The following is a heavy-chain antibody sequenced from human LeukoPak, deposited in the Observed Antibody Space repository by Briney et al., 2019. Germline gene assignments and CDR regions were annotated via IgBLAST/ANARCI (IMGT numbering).Heavy chain of an antibody. CDR3: ARDSYYDFWSGYYFSYPRGYYFDY. Sequence: ASVKVSCKASGYTFTSYGISWVRQAPGQGLEWMGWISAYNGNTNYAQKLRGRVTMTTDTSTSTAYMELRSLRSDDTAVYYCARDSYYDFWSGYYFSYPRGYYFDYWGQGTLVTVSS. V-gene: IGHV1-18*01. D-gene: IGHD3-3*01. J-gene: IGHJ4*02. CDR2: ISAYNGNT. CDR1: GYTFTSYG.